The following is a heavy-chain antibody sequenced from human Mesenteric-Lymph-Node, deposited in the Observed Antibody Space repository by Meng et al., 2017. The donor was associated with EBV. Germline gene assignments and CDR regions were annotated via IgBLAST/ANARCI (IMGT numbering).Heavy chain of an antibody. CDR3: ARDFYGDFSKTDY. V-gene: IGHV3-33*08. CDR1: GFTFSSYG. J-gene: IGHJ4*02. Sequence: QVGESGGGVGQPGTYLGLSCAASGFTFSSYGIHWVRQAPGKGLEWVAFIWYDGSHEYYADSVKGRFTISRDNSKNTLYLEMNSLRAEDSAMYYCARDFYGDFSKTDYWGRGTLVTVSS. CDR2: IWYDGSHE. D-gene: IGHD4-17*01.